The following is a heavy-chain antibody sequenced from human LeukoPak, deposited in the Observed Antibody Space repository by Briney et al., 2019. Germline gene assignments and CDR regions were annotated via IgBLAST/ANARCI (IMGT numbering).Heavy chain of an antibody. CDR1: GFTFSTYA. D-gene: IGHD5-18*01. CDR2: ISTSGGST. CDR3: AKYTWIHLWLPIDY. Sequence: GGSLRLSYAASGFTFSTYAMSWVRQAPGKGLEWVSTISTSGGSTYYADSVKGRFTISRDNSKNTLYLHMNSLRAEDTAIYYCAKYTWIHLWLPIDYWGQGTLVTVSS. V-gene: IGHV3-23*01. J-gene: IGHJ4*02.